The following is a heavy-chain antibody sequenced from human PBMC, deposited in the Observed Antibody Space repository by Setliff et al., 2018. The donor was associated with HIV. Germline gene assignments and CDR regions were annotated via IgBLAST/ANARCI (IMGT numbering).Heavy chain of an antibody. CDR1: ADSIHNSLYY. J-gene: IGHJ1*01. V-gene: IGHV4-39*07. D-gene: IGHD1-26*01. Sequence: SETLSLTCTVSADSIHNSLYYWGWIRQPPGKGLEWIGSVYYSGSTFYNPSLNGRVTISVDTSKNQFSLSLNSVTAADTALYFCVRESGSYPRGGIQYWGQGTLVTVS. CDR3: VRESGSYPRGGIQY. CDR2: VYYSGST.